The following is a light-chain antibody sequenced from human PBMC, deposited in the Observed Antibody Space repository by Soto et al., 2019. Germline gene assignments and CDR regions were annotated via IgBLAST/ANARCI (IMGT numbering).Light chain of an antibody. Sequence: EIVLTQSPATLSLSPGDRATLSCRANQTLSSYFFWHQQKPGQAPRLLIYDVSNRATGIPARFSGSGSGTDFTLTISSLEPEDFAVYYCQQRSNWPVTFGQGTKVEIK. CDR3: QQRSNWPVT. J-gene: IGKJ1*01. V-gene: IGKV3-11*01. CDR2: DVS. CDR1: QTLSSY.